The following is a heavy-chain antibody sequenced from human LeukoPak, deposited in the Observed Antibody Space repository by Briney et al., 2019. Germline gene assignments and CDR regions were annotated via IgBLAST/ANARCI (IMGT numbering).Heavy chain of an antibody. V-gene: IGHV1-46*01. CDR2: INPSGGST. J-gene: IGHJ6*04. CDR3: ASAYCGGDCYSPEEEYYYYGMDV. CDR1: GYTFTSYY. D-gene: IGHD2-21*02. Sequence: ASVKVSCKASGYTFTSYYMHWVRQATGQGLEWMGIINPSGGSTSYAQKSQGRVTMTRDTSTSTVYMELSSLRSEDTAVYYCASAYCGGDCYSPEEEYYYYGMDVWGKGTTVTVSS.